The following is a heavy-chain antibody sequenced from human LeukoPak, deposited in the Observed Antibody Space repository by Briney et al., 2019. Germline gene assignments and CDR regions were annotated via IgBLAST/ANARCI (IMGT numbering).Heavy chain of an antibody. CDR2: IYYSEGT. J-gene: IGHJ4*02. Sequence: PSETLSLTCTVSGGSISSGGYYWSWIRQHPGKGLEWIGYIYYSEGTRYNPSLKSRVTISVDTTKNQFSLKLSSVTAADTAVYYCARQYYYYSIDSWGQGTLVTVSS. V-gene: IGHV4-61*08. D-gene: IGHD3-22*01. CDR3: ARQYYYYSIDS. CDR1: GGSISSGGYY.